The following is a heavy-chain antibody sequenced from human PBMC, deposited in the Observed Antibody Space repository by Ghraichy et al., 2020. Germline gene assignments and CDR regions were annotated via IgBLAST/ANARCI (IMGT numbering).Heavy chain of an antibody. Sequence: SQTLSLTCAISGDSVSSNSYAWNWIRLSPSIGLEWLGRTYYRSKWYNDYAVSVKGRITINADTSKNQFSLALNSVTPEDTAVYYGARDWGSACPLDPWGQGILVTVSS. CDR3: ARDWGSACPLDP. V-gene: IGHV6-1*01. CDR1: GDSVSSNSYA. D-gene: IGHD6-19*01. CDR2: TYYRSKWYN. J-gene: IGHJ5*02.